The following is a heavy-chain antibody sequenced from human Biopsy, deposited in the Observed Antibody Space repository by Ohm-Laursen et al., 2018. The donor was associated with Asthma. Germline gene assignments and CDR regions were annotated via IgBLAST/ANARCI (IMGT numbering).Heavy chain of an antibody. J-gene: IGHJ6*02. CDR2: IYSGGTS. CDR1: GFAVSRDH. D-gene: IGHD3-3*01. V-gene: IGHV3-53*01. CDR3: AKARCYYFYCDMEV. Sequence: SLRLSCAASGFAVSRDHMFWVRQAPGKGLEWVSVIYSGGTSHTADSVRGRFTISRDYSKNTLYLQMHSLRAEDTAVLYCAKARCYYFYCDMEVWGQGTTVTVSS.